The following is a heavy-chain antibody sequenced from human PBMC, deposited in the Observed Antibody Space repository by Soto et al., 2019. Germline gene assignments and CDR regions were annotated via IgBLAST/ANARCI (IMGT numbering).Heavy chain of an antibody. Sequence: GGSLRLSCAASGFKFGTSGMHWVRQAPGKCLECVAMVWDDGSKKQYSDSVKGRFSISRDNSNNTLYLQMSSLRAEDTAIYYCARGREGVYGDYFRSYFDYWGQGVRVTVSS. V-gene: IGHV3-33*04. CDR2: VWDDGSKK. CDR1: GFKFGTSG. J-gene: IGHJ4*02. CDR3: ARGREGVYGDYFRSYFDY. D-gene: IGHD4-17*01.